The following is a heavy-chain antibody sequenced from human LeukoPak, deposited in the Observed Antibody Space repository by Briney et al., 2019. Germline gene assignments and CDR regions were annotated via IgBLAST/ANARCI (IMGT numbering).Heavy chain of an antibody. J-gene: IGHJ4*02. V-gene: IGHV3-11*01. CDR1: GCTFSDYY. CDR3: ARDFCSSGSCHEDY. CDR2: ISGSGPTI. D-gene: IGHD2-15*01. Sequence: GGSLRLSCAASGCTFSDYYMSWIRQAPGKGLEWVSYISGSGPTIFYADSVKGRFTISRDNAKNSLYLQMNSLRAEDTAVYYCARDFCSSGSCHEDYWGQGTLVTVSS.